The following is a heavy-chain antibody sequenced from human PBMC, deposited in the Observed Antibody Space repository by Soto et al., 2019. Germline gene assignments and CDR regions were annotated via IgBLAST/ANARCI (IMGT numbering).Heavy chain of an antibody. V-gene: IGHV1-46*01. D-gene: IGHD3-3*01. J-gene: IGHJ6*02. CDR1: GYTFTSYY. Sequence: ASVKVSCKASGYTFTSYYMHWVRQAPGQGLEWMGIINPSGGSTSYAQKFQARVTMTRDTSTSTVYMGLSSLRSEDTAVYYCARDCITIFGVVIGSGLGGMDVWGQGATVTVSS. CDR2: INPSGGST. CDR3: ARDCITIFGVVIGSGLGGMDV.